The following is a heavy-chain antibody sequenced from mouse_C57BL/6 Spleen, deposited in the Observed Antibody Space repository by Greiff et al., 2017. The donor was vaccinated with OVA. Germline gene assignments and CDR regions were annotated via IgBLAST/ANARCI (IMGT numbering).Heavy chain of an antibody. CDR1: GYTFTSYT. CDR2: INPSSGYT. Sequence: QVQLQQSGAELARPGASVKMSCKASGYTFTSYTMHWVKQRPGQGLEWIVYINPSSGYTKYNQKFKDKATLTADKSSSTAYMQLSSLTSEDSAVYYCARYDGYFYFDYWGQGTTLTVSS. V-gene: IGHV1-4*01. J-gene: IGHJ2*01. D-gene: IGHD2-3*01. CDR3: ARYDGYFYFDY.